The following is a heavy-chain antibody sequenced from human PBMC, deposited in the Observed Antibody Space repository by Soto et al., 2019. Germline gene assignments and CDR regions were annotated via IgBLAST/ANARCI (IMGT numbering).Heavy chain of an antibody. V-gene: IGHV1-3*01. CDR1: GYTSTSYA. J-gene: IGHJ5*02. CDR3: AHRTGGYYGSAFDP. CDR2: INAGNGNT. D-gene: IGHD3-10*01. Sequence: ASLKVSCKTAGYTSTSYAMHWVRQAPGQRLEWMGWINAGNGNTKYSQKFQGRVTITRDTSASTAYMELSSLRSEDTAVYYCAHRTGGYYGSAFDPWGQGTLVTVSS.